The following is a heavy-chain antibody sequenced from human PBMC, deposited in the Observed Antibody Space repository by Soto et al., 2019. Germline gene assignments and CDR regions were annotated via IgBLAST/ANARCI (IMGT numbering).Heavy chain of an antibody. J-gene: IGHJ6*02. CDR2: IGSGGDT. CDR3: TRKTPPTGMEV. Sequence: EVQLVESGGGLVQPGGSLRLSYAASGFTLSSYDIHWVRQATGEGLEWVSGIGSGGDTHYADSVKGRFIISREDGKNSLYLQMNNLRVGDTAVYYCTRKTPPTGMEVWGQGAKVTVSS. V-gene: IGHV3-13*01. CDR1: GFTLSSYD. D-gene: IGHD3-9*01.